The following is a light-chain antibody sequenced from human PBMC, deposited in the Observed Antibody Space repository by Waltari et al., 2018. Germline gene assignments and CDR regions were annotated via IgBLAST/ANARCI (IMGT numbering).Light chain of an antibody. CDR3: SSYTSSSSVV. Sequence: QSALTQTASVSGSPGKSNTISCTGTTSDVVGYNYISCQPQHPDKAPKLMVYEVSNRPSGVSNRFSGSKSGNTASLTISGLQAEDEADYYCSSYTSSSSVVFGGGTKLTVL. CDR1: TSDVVGYNY. CDR2: EVS. J-gene: IGLJ2*01. V-gene: IGLV2-14*01.